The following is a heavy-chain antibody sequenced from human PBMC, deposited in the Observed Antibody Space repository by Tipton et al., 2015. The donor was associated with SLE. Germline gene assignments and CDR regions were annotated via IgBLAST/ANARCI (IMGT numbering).Heavy chain of an antibody. CDR2: MYHSGST. Sequence: LRLSCTISGGPTSGYYWSWIRQSPGKGLEWIGHMYHSGSTNYNPSLASRVTISIDKSKNQLSLTLNSVTTADTAMYYCARGTPFMEWERNWFDPWGQGTLVTVSS. V-gene: IGHV4-59*01. CDR1: GGPTSGYY. J-gene: IGHJ5*01. D-gene: IGHD3-3*01. CDR3: ARGTPFMEWERNWFDP.